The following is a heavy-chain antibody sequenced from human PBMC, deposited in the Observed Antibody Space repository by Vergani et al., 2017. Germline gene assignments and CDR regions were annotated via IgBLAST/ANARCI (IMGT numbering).Heavy chain of an antibody. D-gene: IGHD6-19*01. Sequence: QVQLQQWGAGLLKPSETLSLTCAVYGGSFSAYYWSWIRQHPGTGLEWIGEINDSGSTNYNPSLKSRATIAVDTSKTQFSLKLNSVIAADTAVYYCARARGAVAGYCDYWGQGTQVTVSS. CDR3: ARARGAVAGYCDY. V-gene: IGHV4-34*01. CDR1: GGSFSAYY. J-gene: IGHJ4*02. CDR2: INDSGST.